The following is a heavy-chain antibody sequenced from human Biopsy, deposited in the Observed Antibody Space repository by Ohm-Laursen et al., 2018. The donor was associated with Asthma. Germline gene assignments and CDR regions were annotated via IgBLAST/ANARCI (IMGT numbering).Heavy chain of an antibody. CDR3: ARDFTIGSGSPFHF. V-gene: IGHV3-21*01. CDR1: GFDFSDYT. CDR2: ISSLSRYK. Sequence: SLRLSCSASGFDFSDYTMNWVRQAPGKGLEWVSSISSLSRYKYYSDSLRGRVTISRDIAKSSLHLQMSSLRAEDTAVYFCARDFTIGSGSPFHFWGPGTLVTVSS. D-gene: IGHD3-10*01. J-gene: IGHJ4*01.